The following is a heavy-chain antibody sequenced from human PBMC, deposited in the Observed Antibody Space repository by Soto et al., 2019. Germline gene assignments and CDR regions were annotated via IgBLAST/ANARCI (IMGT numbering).Heavy chain of an antibody. V-gene: IGHV1-8*01. CDR3: ARRGYSSSWYYYYYYGMDV. CDR1: GYTFTSYD. J-gene: IGHJ6*02. Sequence: QVQLVQSGAEVKKPGASVKVSCKASGYTFTSYDINRVRQATGQGLEWMGWMNPNSGNTGYAQKFQVRATMTRNTSLSTAYMELRSLRSEDTAVYYCARRGYSSSWYYYYYYGMDVWGQGTTVTVSS. D-gene: IGHD6-13*01. CDR2: MNPNSGNT.